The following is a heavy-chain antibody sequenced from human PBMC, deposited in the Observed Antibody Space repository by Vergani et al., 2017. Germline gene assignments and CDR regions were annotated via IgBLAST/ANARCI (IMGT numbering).Heavy chain of an antibody. J-gene: IGHJ4*02. Sequence: EVQLVESGGGLVQPGGSLRLSCAASGFTFSSYWISWVRQAPGKGLEWVANIKQDGSEKYYVDSVKGRFTISRDNAKNSLYLQMNSLRAEDTAVYYCARDGDYGDYRYWGQGTLVAVSS. V-gene: IGHV3-7*03. D-gene: IGHD4-17*01. CDR3: ARDGDYGDYRY. CDR1: GFTFSSYW. CDR2: IKQDGSEK.